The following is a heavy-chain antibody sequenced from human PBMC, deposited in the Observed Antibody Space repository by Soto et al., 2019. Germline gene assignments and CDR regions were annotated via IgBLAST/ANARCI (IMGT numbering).Heavy chain of an antibody. CDR3: ARNPSYYYDSSGYYPYYYYYYGMDV. Sequence: GGSLRLSCAASGFTFSSYAMHWVRQAPGKGLEWVAVISYDGSNKYYADSVKGRFTISRDNSKNTLYLQMNSLRAEDTAVYYCARNPSYYYDSSGYYPYYYYYYGMDVWRQGTTVTVSS. J-gene: IGHJ6*02. V-gene: IGHV3-30-3*01. D-gene: IGHD3-22*01. CDR1: GFTFSSYA. CDR2: ISYDGSNK.